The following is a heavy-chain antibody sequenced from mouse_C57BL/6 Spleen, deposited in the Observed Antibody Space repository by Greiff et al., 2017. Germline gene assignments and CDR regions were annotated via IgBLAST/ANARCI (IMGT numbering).Heavy chain of an antibody. V-gene: IGHV1-64*01. CDR2: IHPNSGST. CDR1: GYTFTSYW. J-gene: IGHJ2*01. CDR3: ARPYDYDYFDY. D-gene: IGHD2-4*01. Sequence: QVQLQQPGAELVKPGASVKLSCKASGYTFTSYWMHWVKQRPGQGLEWIGMIHPNSGSTNYNEKFKSKATLTVDKSSSTAYMQRSSLTSEDSAVYYCARPYDYDYFDYWGQGTTLTVSS.